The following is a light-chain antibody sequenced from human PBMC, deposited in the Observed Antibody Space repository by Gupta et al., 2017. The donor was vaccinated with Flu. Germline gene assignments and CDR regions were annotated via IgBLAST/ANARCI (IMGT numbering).Light chain of an antibody. Sequence: DSVLTQCPGPLAKYPAERATLSCRASQSVSSSYLAWYQQKPGQAPRLLIYGASSRATGIPDRFRGSGSGTDFTLTISRLQPEDFAVYYCQQYGSSPRTFGQGTKVEIK. CDR3: QQYGSSPRT. J-gene: IGKJ1*01. CDR1: QSVSSSY. V-gene: IGKV3-20*01. CDR2: GAS.